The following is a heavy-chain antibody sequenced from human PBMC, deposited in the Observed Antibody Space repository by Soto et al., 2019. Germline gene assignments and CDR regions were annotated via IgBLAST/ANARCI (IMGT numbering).Heavy chain of an antibody. CDR1: GYTFTSYA. Sequence: QVQLVQSGAEVKKPGASVKVSCKASGYTFTSYAMHWVRQAPGQRLEWMGWINAGNGNTKYSQKLQGRVSITRDTSASTAFMELSSLRSEDTALYYCARGHYDSSGYYFFDYWGQGTLVIVSS. V-gene: IGHV1-3*01. CDR2: INAGNGNT. D-gene: IGHD3-22*01. CDR3: ARGHYDSSGYYFFDY. J-gene: IGHJ4*02.